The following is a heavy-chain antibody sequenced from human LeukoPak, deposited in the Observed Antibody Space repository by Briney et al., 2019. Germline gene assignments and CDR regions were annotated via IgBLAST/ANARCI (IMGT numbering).Heavy chain of an antibody. J-gene: IGHJ6*03. CDR1: GGSISSYY. CDR2: IYYSGST. D-gene: IGHD6-13*01. CDR3: ARLSSSWPWGYYYYYYMDV. V-gene: IGHV4-39*01. Sequence: SETLSLTCTVSGGSISSYYWGWIRQPPGKGLEWIGSIYYSGSTYYNPSLKSRVTISVDTSKNQFSLKLSSVTAADTAVYYCARLSSSWPWGYYYYYYMDVWGKGTTVTVSS.